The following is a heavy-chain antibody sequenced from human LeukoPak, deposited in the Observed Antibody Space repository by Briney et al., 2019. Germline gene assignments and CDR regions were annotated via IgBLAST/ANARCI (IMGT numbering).Heavy chain of an antibody. CDR1: GFTFSSYG. Sequence: PGGSLRLSCAASGFTFSSYGMHWVRQAPGKGLEWVAVISYDGSNKYYADSVKDRFTISRDNSKNTLYLQMNSLRAEDTAVYYCAKDRAVQQQLVRGYFQHWGQGTLVTVSS. CDR3: AKDRAVQQQLVRGYFQH. CDR2: ISYDGSNK. V-gene: IGHV3-30*18. D-gene: IGHD6-13*01. J-gene: IGHJ1*01.